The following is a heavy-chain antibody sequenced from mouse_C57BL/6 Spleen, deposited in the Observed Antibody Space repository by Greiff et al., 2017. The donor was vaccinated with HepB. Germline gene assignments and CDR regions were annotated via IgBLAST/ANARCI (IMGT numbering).Heavy chain of an antibody. J-gene: IGHJ4*01. CDR2: IYPGSGST. D-gene: IGHD2-4*01. CDR3: ARGDYDVAMDY. CDR1: GYTFTSYW. V-gene: IGHV1-55*01. Sequence: QVQLQQPGAELVKPGASVKMSCKASGYTFTSYWITWVKQRPGQGLEWIGDIYPGSGSTNYNEKFKSKATLTVDTSSSTAYMQLSSLTSEDSSVYYCARGDYDVAMDYWGQGTSVTVSS.